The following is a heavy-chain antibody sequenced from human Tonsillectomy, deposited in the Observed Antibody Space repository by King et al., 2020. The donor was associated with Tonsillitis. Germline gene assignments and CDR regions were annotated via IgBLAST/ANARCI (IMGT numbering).Heavy chain of an antibody. CDR1: GGSISSYY. CDR3: ARSTRRSSGYFDY. CDR2: IYYSGST. V-gene: IGHV4-59*01. D-gene: IGHD6-19*01. Sequence: VQLQESGPGLVKPSETLSLTCTVSGGSISSYYWSWIRQPPGKGLEWIGYIYYSGSTNYNPSLKSRGTISVDTSKNQFSLKLSSVPAADTAVYYCARSTRRSSGYFDYWGQGTLVTVSS. J-gene: IGHJ4*02.